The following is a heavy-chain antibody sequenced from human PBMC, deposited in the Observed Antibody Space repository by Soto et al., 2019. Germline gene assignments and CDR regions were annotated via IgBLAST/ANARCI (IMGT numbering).Heavy chain of an antibody. CDR3: ANVSGEQLAPDLGFDY. CDR2: ISYDGSNK. J-gene: IGHJ4*02. V-gene: IGHV3-30*18. D-gene: IGHD6-6*01. Sequence: QVQLVESGGGVVQPGRSLRLSCAASGFTFSSYGMHWVRQAPGKGLEWVAVISYDGSNKYYADSVKGRFTISRDNSKNTLYLQMNSLRAEDTAVYYCANVSGEQLAPDLGFDYWGQGTLVTVS. CDR1: GFTFSSYG.